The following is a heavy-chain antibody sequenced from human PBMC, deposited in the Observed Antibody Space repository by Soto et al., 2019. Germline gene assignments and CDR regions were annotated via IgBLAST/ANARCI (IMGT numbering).Heavy chain of an antibody. J-gene: IGHJ4*02. D-gene: IGHD3-16*02. CDR1: GFTFNTYV. CDR2: ISGSGFST. Sequence: EVQLLESGGGLVQPGGSLRLSCAASGFTFNTYVMTWVRHAPGKGLEWVSAISGSGFSTYYTDSVKGRFTISRDNSKNTLYLQMNSLRAEDTAVYYSAKDSPVRFGGVIVVFDYWGQGAQVTVSS. V-gene: IGHV3-23*01. CDR3: AKDSPVRFGGVIVVFDY.